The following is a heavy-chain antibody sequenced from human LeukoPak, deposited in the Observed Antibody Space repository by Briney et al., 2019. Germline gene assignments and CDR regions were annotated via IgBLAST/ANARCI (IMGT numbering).Heavy chain of an antibody. CDR1: GFTFSSYG. V-gene: IGHV3-30*18. J-gene: IGHJ4*02. CDR2: ISYDGSNK. CDR3: AKGPLYYGDYADY. Sequence: GRSLRLSCAASGFTFSSYGMHWVRQAPGKGLEWVAVISYDGSNKYYADSVKGRFTISRDNAKNSLYLQMNSLRAEDTALYYCAKGPLYYGDYADYWGQGTLVTVSS. D-gene: IGHD4-17*01.